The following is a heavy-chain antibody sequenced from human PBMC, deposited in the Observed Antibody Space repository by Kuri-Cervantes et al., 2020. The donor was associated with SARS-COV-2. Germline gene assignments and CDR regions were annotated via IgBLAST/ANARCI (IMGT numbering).Heavy chain of an antibody. Sequence: GESLKISCAASGFTFSSYAMHGLRQAPGKGLEWVAVISYDGSNKYYADSVRGRFTISRDNSKNTLYLQMNNLRAEDTVIYYCAKVMLRFLEWLPISYDVFDIWGQGTMVTVSS. D-gene: IGHD3-3*01. CDR2: ISYDGSNK. J-gene: IGHJ3*02. V-gene: IGHV3-30*04. CDR3: AKVMLRFLEWLPISYDVFDI. CDR1: GFTFSSYA.